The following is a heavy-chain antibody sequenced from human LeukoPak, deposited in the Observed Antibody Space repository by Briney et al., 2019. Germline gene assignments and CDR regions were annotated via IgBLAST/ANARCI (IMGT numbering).Heavy chain of an antibody. Sequence: PSGTLSLTCAVYGGSFSGYYWSWIRQPPGKGLEWIGEINHSGSTNYNPSLKSRVTISVDTSKNQFSLKLSSVTAADTAVYYCARGPSTYYDFWSGHQYWGQGTLVTVSS. CDR1: GGSFSGYY. J-gene: IGHJ4*02. CDR3: ARGPSTYYDFWSGHQY. V-gene: IGHV4-34*01. CDR2: INHSGST. D-gene: IGHD3-3*01.